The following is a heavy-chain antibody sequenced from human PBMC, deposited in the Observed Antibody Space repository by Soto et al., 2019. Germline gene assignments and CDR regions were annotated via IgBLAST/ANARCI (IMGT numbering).Heavy chain of an antibody. Sequence: ASVKVSCKASGYTFNRYAIHWVRQAPGQSLEWMGWINTDNGKTKYSQTFQDRVTITRDTSASTAYMELSSLRSEDTAVYYCARDLGIAVAGTRRPYFDSWGQGTLVTVSS. V-gene: IGHV1-3*04. CDR3: ARDLGIAVAGTRRPYFDS. J-gene: IGHJ4*02. CDR2: INTDNGKT. D-gene: IGHD6-19*01. CDR1: GYTFNRYA.